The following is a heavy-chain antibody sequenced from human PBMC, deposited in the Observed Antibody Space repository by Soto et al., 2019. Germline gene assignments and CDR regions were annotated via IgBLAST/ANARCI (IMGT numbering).Heavy chain of an antibody. Sequence: DVQLVESGGGLIQPGESLRLSCAAFGLTVSGTKYVAWVRQAPGKGLEWVSALYDVFGSFYADSVKGRFTTSSDRSKSTVYPQMNDLRPDDTAVYYCASWHEREHAYDVWGQGTTVIVSS. CDR2: LYDVFGS. V-gene: IGHV3-53*01. CDR1: GLTVSGTKY. D-gene: IGHD1-1*01. J-gene: IGHJ3*01. CDR3: ASWHEREHAYDV.